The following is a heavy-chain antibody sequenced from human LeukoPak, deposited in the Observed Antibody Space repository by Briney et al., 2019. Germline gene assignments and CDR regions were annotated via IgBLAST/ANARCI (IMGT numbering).Heavy chain of an antibody. D-gene: IGHD3-16*01. CDR1: GGSLSGYY. CDR3: ARGSAWGDYTDY. J-gene: IGHJ4*02. V-gene: IGHV4-34*01. Sequence: SETLSLTCAVYGGSLSGYYWTWIRQPPGKRLEWIGEINRDGSANYNPSLKSRVTISVDTSKNQFSLKLRSVTAADTALYYCARGSAWGDYTDYWGQGRLVTVSS. CDR2: INRDGSA.